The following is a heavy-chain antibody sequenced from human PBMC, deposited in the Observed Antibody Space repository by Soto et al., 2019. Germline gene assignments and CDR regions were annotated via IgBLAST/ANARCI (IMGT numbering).Heavy chain of an antibody. CDR1: GFTFSDYY. V-gene: IGHV3-11*05. CDR2: ISGNGRST. CDR3: VRDSARTVVVPAVEGDNWSDP. Sequence: KPGGSLRVSCAASGFTFSDYYMAWIRQAPGRGLEWISFISGNGRSTRYAESVKGRFTISRDNAKNSLSLQMNSLRADDTAIYYCVRDSARTVVVPAVEGDNWSDPWGQGTLVTVSS. J-gene: IGHJ5*02. D-gene: IGHD2-2*01.